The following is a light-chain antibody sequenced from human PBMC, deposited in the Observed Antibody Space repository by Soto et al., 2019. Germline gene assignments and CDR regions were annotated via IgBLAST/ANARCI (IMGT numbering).Light chain of an antibody. CDR3: SSFTSTSTNYV. CDR2: DVS. CDR1: SSDVGGYNH. Sequence: QSALTQPASVSGSPGQSITISCTGTSSDVGGYNHVSWYQQHPGKAPKLMIYDVSNRPSGVSNRFSGSKSGNMASLTISGLQPEDEADYYCSSFTSTSTNYVFGTGTKLTVL. V-gene: IGLV2-14*01. J-gene: IGLJ1*01.